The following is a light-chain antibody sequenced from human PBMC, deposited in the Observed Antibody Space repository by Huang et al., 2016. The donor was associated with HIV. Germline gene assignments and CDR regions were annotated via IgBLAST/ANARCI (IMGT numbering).Light chain of an antibody. Sequence: DIVMTQSPDSLAVSLGERATINCKSSQTVLYSSNNKNYLAWYQQKPGQSPRLLIYWASTRESGVPDRFSGSGSGTDFTLPISSLQAEDVAVYFCQQYFSIPYTFGQGTKLEIK. CDR1: QTVLYSSNNKNY. J-gene: IGKJ2*01. CDR2: WAS. CDR3: QQYFSIPYT. V-gene: IGKV4-1*01.